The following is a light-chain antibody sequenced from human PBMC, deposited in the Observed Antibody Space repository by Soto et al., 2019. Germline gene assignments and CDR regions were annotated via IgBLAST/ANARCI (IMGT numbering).Light chain of an antibody. CDR2: WAS. Sequence: DIVMTQSPDSLAVSLGERATINCKSSQSVLYSSNNKNYLAWYQQKPGQPPKLLIYWASTRESGVPDRFSGSGSGTDFTLTIGSLQAEDVAVYYCQQYYTTLRTFGQGTKLEIK. CDR3: QQYYTTLRT. V-gene: IGKV4-1*01. J-gene: IGKJ2*01. CDR1: QSVLYSSNNKNY.